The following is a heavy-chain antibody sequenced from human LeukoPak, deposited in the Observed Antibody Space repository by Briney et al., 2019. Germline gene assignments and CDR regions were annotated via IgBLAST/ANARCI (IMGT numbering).Heavy chain of an antibody. CDR2: INLNSGGT. V-gene: IGHV1-2*02. J-gene: IGHJ4*02. Sequence: AASVKVSCKASGYTFTGYYMHWVRQPPGQGLEWMGWINLNSGGTNYAQKFQGRVTMTRDTSISTAYMEMSRLRSDDTAVYYCARDGYFDFWSGYRPGYFYYCGQRDLVTVSS. CDR3: ARDGYFDFWSGYRPGYFYY. D-gene: IGHD3-3*01. CDR1: GYTFTGYY.